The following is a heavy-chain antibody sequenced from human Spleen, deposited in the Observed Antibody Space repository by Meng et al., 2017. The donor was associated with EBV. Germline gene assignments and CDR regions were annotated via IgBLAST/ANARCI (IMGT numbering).Heavy chain of an antibody. Sequence: PRAGDPVRATPSWPLSLHFTCLVRSISSFYSWGGSRQPPGGGLEWIGSVPYTGSTYYSPSLKSRVTVSVDTSKNQFSLRLTSVTAADTAVYYCARPFPSWQSPRLDPFGAWGQGTLVTVSS. CDR2: VPYTGST. CDR3: ARPFPSWQSPRLDPFGA. V-gene: IGHV4-39*01. J-gene: IGHJ5*02. CDR1: VRSISSFYS. D-gene: IGHD6-19*01.